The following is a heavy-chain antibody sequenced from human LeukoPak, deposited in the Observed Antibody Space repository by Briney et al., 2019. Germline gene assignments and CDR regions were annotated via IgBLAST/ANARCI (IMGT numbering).Heavy chain of an antibody. J-gene: IGHJ4*02. CDR3: SSDPRHSANF. CDR2: IYTSGST. Sequence: SETLSLTCTVSGGSISSYYWGWIRQPAGKGLEWIGRIYTSGSTNYNPSLKRRVTMSVDTSKNQFSLTLSSVTAADTAVYYFSSDPRHSANFWGQGTRAPVSS. D-gene: IGHD1-1*01. V-gene: IGHV4-4*07. CDR1: GGSISSYY.